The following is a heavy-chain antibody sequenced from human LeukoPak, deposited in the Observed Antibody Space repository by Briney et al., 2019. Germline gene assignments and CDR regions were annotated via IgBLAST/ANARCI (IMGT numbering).Heavy chain of an antibody. V-gene: IGHV1-69*05. CDR2: IIPIFGTA. CDR1: GGTFSSYA. J-gene: IGHJ3*02. D-gene: IGHD3-22*01. Sequence: SVKVSCKASGGTFSSYAISWVRQAPGQGLEWMGGIIPIFGTANYPQKFQGRVTITTDESTSTAYMELSSLRSEDTAVYYCARDSSLIGGAFDIWGQGTMVNVSS. CDR3: ARDSSLIGGAFDI.